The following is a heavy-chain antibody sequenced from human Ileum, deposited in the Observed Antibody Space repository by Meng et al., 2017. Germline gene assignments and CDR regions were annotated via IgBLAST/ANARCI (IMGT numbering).Heavy chain of an antibody. D-gene: IGHD1-7*01. CDR2: ISGSGDIT. J-gene: IGHJ4*02. Sequence: GESLKISCAASGFTFTTYAMSWVRQAPGKGLEWVSSISGSGDITYYADSVKGRFTISRDNSKNTLYLQMNSLRADDTAVYYCAKPRLGQTHTNYHFDYWGQGTLVTVSS. CDR3: AKPRLGQTHTNYHFDY. CDR1: GFTFTTYA. V-gene: IGHV3-23*01.